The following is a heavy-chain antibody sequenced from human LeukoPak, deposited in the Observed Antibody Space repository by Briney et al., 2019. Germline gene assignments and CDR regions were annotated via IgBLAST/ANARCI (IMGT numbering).Heavy chain of an antibody. CDR2: IYSGGST. D-gene: IGHD5-18*01. V-gene: IGHV3-53*01. CDR3: AGRVTGYSSGYVY. Sequence: GGSLRLSCAASGFTVSSNYMSWVRQAPGKGLEWVSVIYSGGSTYYADSVKGRFTISRDNSENTVYLQMNNLRAEDTALYYCAGRVTGYSSGYVYWGQGTLVTVSS. CDR1: GFTVSSNY. J-gene: IGHJ4*02.